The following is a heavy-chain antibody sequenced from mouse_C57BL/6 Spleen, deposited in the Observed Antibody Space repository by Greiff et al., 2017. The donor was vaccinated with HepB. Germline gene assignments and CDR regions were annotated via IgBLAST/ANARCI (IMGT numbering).Heavy chain of an antibody. Sequence: EVQLVESGGGLVKPGGSLKLSCAASGFTFSSYTMSWVRQTPEKRLEWVATISGGGGNTYYPDSVKGRFTISRDNAKNTLYLQMSSLRSEDTAWYYCARQVLLRSGYFDVWGTGTTVTVSS. CDR2: ISGGGGNT. D-gene: IGHD1-1*01. CDR1: GFTFSSYT. V-gene: IGHV5-9*01. CDR3: ARQVLLRSGYFDV. J-gene: IGHJ1*03.